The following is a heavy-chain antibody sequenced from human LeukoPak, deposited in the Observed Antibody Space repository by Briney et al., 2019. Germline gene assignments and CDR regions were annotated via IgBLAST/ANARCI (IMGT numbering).Heavy chain of an antibody. J-gene: IGHJ5*02. CDR2: IIPIFGTA. CDR1: GGTFSSYA. Sequence: ASVKVSCKASGGTFSSYAISWVRQAPGQGLEWMGGIIPIFGTANYAQKFQGRVTITTDESTSIAYMELSSLRSEDTAVYYCARVAGATTVFDPWGQGTLVTVSS. CDR3: ARVAGATTVFDP. V-gene: IGHV1-69*05. D-gene: IGHD1-26*01.